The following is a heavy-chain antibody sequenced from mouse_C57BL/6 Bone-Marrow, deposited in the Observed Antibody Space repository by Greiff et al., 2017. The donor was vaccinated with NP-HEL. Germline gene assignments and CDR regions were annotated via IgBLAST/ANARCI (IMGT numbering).Heavy chain of an antibody. CDR2: ISSGSSTI. D-gene: IGHD1-1*01. V-gene: IGHV5-17*01. Sequence: DVQLVESGGGLVKPGGSLKLSCAASGFTFSDYGMHWVRQAPEKGLEWVAYISSGSSTIYYADTVKGRFTISRDNAKNTLFLQMPSLRSEDTAMYYCARAYYYGSRGYFDVWGTGTTVTVSS. J-gene: IGHJ1*03. CDR1: GFTFSDYG. CDR3: ARAYYYGSRGYFDV.